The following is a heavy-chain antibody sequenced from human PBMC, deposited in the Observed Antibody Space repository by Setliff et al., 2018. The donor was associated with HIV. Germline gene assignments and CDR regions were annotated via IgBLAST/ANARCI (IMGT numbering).Heavy chain of an antibody. CDR3: ATGDYYYYMDV. J-gene: IGHJ6*03. V-gene: IGHV4-59*01. Sequence: NPSETLSLTCTVSGGSISSYYWNWIRQHPGQGLEWIGYIYYSGSTNYNPSLKCRLTISVDTSKNQFSLKLSSVTAAATAVYYCATGDYYYYMDVWGKGTTVTVSS. CDR1: GGSISSYY. CDR2: IYYSGST.